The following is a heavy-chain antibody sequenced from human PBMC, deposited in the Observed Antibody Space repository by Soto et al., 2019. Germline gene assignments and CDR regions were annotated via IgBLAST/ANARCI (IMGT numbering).Heavy chain of an antibody. D-gene: IGHD5-18*01. CDR1: GFTFSSYG. V-gene: IGHV3-33*01. Sequence: PGGSLRLSCAASGFTFSSYGMHWVRQAPGKGLEWVAVIWYDGSNKYYADSVKGRFTISRDNSKNTLYLQMNSLRAEDTAVYYCARDGEAMVPRYYFDYWCQGTLVTVSS. J-gene: IGHJ4*02. CDR3: ARDGEAMVPRYYFDY. CDR2: IWYDGSNK.